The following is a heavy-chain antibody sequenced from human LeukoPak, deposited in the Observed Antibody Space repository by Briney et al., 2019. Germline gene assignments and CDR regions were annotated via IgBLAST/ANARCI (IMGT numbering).Heavy chain of an antibody. CDR2: ISGYNGNT. Sequence: GASVKVSCKASGYIFTDYGISWVRQAPGQGLEWMGWISGYNGNTNSAQKFQGRVTVTTDTSTSTAYMELRSLRSDDTAVYYCARDQWQATGGGGFDYWGQGTLVTVSS. J-gene: IGHJ4*02. CDR3: ARDQWQATGGGGFDY. D-gene: IGHD6-19*01. V-gene: IGHV1-18*01. CDR1: GYIFTDYG.